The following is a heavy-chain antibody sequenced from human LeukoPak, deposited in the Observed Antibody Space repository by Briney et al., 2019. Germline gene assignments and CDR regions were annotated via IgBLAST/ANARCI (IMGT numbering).Heavy chain of an antibody. CDR1: GFTFGNYR. CDR2: ISRSSSYI. V-gene: IGHV3-21*01. J-gene: IGHJ2*01. Sequence: PGGSLRLSCAASGFTFGNYRMNWVRLAPGKGLEWVSSISRSSSYIYYADSVRGRFTISRDNAKKSLYLQMNSLRAEDTAVYYCARDGGFGDTDYWYFDLWGRGTLVTVSS. CDR3: ARDGGFGDTDYWYFDL. D-gene: IGHD3-3*01.